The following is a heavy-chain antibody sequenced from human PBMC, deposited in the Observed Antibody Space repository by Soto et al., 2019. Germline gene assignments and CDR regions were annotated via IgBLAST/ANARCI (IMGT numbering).Heavy chain of an antibody. CDR3: ARLITFGGVPNPINWFDP. Sequence: PSETLSLTCTVSGGSISSYYWSWIRQPPGKGLEWIGYIYYRGSTNYNPSLKSRVTISVDTSKNEFSLKLSSVTAADTAVYYCARLITFGGVPNPINWFDPWGQGSLVTVSS. D-gene: IGHD3-16*01. J-gene: IGHJ5*02. V-gene: IGHV4-59*08. CDR2: IYYRGST. CDR1: GGSISSYY.